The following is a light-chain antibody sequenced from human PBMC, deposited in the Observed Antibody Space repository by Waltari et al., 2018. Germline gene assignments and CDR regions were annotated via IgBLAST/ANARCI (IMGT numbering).Light chain of an antibody. J-gene: IGLJ2*01. CDR3: SSYMDTTALEL. V-gene: IGLV2-14*03. CDR2: DVT. Sequence: QSALTQPASVSGSPGQSLTISCPGPSSAIGSYNYVSWYQQHPGKAPKLIIFDVTNRPSGVSNRFSGSKSGNTASLIISGLQGEDEADYYCSSYMDTTALELFGGGTSLTVL. CDR1: SSAIGSYNY.